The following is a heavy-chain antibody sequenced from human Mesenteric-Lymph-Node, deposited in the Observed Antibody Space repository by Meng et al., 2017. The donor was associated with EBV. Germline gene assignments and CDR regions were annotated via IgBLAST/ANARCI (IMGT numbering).Heavy chain of an antibody. V-gene: IGHV6-1*01. CDR1: GDSVSSSSAA. CDR3: ARGATSVFDL. J-gene: IGHJ2*01. CDR2: TYCRSKWYK. Sequence: QVQLQQSGPGLVXXXXXLSPTCPISGDSVSSSSAAWTWIRQSPSRGLELLGRTYCRSKWYKDYAVFVKSRITINPDTSKNQFSLQLNSVTPEDTAVYYCARGATSVFDLWGRGTLVTV.